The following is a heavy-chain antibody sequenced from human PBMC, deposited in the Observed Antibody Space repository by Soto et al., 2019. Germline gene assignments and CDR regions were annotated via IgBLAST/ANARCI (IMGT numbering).Heavy chain of an antibody. CDR1: GFTFSTYE. CDR3: ARDPPTWGDDAFDF. V-gene: IGHV3-48*03. J-gene: IGHJ3*01. CDR2: ISSGGATI. Sequence: PGGSLRLSCAASGFTFSTYEMNWVRQAPGKGLEWVSYISSGGATIYYADSVKGRFTVSRDNAKNSLYLQMNSLRAEDTAVYYCARDPPTWGDDAFDFWGQGTMVT. D-gene: IGHD7-27*01.